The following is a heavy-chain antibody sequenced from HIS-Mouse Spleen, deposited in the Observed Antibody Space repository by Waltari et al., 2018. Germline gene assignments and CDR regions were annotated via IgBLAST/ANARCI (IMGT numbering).Heavy chain of an antibody. CDR2: ISSSSSYI. Sequence: EVQLVESGGGVVKPGGSLRLSCAASGFTFSSYRLKWVRQAPGKGLEWVSSISSSSSYIYYADSVKGRFTISRDNAKNSLYLQMNSLRAEDTAVYYCARDATGTTDYWGQGTLVTVSS. J-gene: IGHJ4*02. CDR3: ARDATGTTDY. D-gene: IGHD1-7*01. V-gene: IGHV3-21*01. CDR1: GFTFSSYR.